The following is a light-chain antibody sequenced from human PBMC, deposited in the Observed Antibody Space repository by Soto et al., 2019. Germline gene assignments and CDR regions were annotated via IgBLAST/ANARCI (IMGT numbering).Light chain of an antibody. Sequence: EIVITQSPATLSVSPGESATLSCTASQSLSINLAWYQQKPGQAPRLLIYRASTRASGVPARFSGSGSGTEFTLTISSLQSEDFAVYYCQQYGSSITFGQGTRLEIK. J-gene: IGKJ5*01. CDR2: RAS. CDR1: QSLSIN. V-gene: IGKV3-15*01. CDR3: QQYGSSIT.